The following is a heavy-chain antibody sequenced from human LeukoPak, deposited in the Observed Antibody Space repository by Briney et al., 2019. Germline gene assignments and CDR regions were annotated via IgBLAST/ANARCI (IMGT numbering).Heavy chain of an antibody. J-gene: IGHJ4*02. CDR3: AKGRYGDYVGFPPSYFDY. D-gene: IGHD4-17*01. CDR2: ISWSSGSI. V-gene: IGHV3-9*01. Sequence: GGSLRLSCAAAGFTFDDYAMHWVRQAPGKGLEWVSGISWSSGSIGYADSVKGRFTISRDNAKNSLYLQMNSLRVEDTALYYCAKGRYGDYVGFPPSYFDYWGQGTLITVSS. CDR1: GFTFDDYA.